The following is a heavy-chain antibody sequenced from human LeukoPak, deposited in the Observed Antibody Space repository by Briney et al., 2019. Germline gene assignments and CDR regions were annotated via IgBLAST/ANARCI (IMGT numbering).Heavy chain of an antibody. J-gene: IGHJ4*02. V-gene: IGHV3-11*06. CDR3: ARVPLGAAAYFDY. CDR2: ISSSSSYT. D-gene: IGHD6-13*01. Sequence: RGSLRLSCAASGFTFSDYYMSWIRQAPGKGLEWVSYISSSSSYTNYADSVKGRFTISRDNAKNSLYLQMNSLRAEDTAVYYCARVPLGAAAYFDYWGQGTLVTVSS. CDR1: GFTFSDYY.